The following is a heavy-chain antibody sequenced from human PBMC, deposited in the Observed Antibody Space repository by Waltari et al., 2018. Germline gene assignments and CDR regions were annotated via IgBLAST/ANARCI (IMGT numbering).Heavy chain of an antibody. V-gene: IGHV3-20*04. CDR3: ARYLNWGLPRFDN. D-gene: IGHD3-16*01. CDR2: ITWNGGII. J-gene: IGHJ4*02. CDR1: ALQFNDYG. Sequence: EVQLAESGGAVVRPGGSLRLTCVASALQFNDYGMSWVRRVPGKGLEWVSGITWNGGIISYSDSVKGRFTITRDNDKNSLSLQMTSLRVEDTALYYCARYLNWGLPRFDNWGQGTQVTVSS.